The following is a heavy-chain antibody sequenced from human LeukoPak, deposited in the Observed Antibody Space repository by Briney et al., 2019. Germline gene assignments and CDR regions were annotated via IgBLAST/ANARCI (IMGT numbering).Heavy chain of an antibody. CDR1: GFTFDDYG. D-gene: IGHD6-19*01. CDR2: ISSSGSTI. J-gene: IGHJ6*03. CDR3: ARDGEPAGSGWYKYYYYYYMDV. V-gene: IGHV3-11*01. Sequence: PGGSLRLSCAASGFTFDDYGMSWVRQAPGKGLEWVSYISSSGSTIYYADSVKGRFTISRDNAKNSLYLQMNSLRAEDTAMYYCARDGEPAGSGWYKYYYYYYMDVWGKGTTVTISS.